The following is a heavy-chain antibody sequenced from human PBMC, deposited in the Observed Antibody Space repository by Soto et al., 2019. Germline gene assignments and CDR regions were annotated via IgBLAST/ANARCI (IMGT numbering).Heavy chain of an antibody. Sequence: QVQLVQSGAEVKKPGASVKVSCKASGYTFTSYGISWVRQAPGQGLEWMGWISAYNGNTNYAQKLQGRVTMTTDTSTSTAYMELRSLRSDDAAVYYCARDRALEASGYDLLFDSWGQGPLVTVCS. CDR1: GYTFTSYG. D-gene: IGHD5-12*01. J-gene: IGHJ4*02. CDR2: ISAYNGNT. V-gene: IGHV1-18*01. CDR3: ARDRALEASGYDLLFDS.